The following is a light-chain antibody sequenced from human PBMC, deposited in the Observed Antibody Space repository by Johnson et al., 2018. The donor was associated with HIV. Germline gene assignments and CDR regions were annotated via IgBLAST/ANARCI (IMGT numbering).Light chain of an antibody. CDR3: GTWDSSLTSYV. V-gene: IGLV1-51*01. CDR1: RSNIGDNF. J-gene: IGLJ1*01. Sequence: QSVLTQPPSVSAAPGQKVTISCSGNRSNIGDNFVSWYQHLPGTAPKLLIYDNNKRPSGIPGRFSGSKSGPSATLGITGLQTGDEADYYCGTWDSSLTSYVFGAGTKVTVL. CDR2: DNN.